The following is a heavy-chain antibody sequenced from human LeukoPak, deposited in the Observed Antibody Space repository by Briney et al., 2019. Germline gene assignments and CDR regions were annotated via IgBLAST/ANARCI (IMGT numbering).Heavy chain of an antibody. D-gene: IGHD5-12*01. V-gene: IGHV3-7*03. J-gene: IGHJ4*02. CDR1: GFTFTDYL. CDR2: IKADGSEK. Sequence: GGSLRLSCAASGFTFTDYLMTWVRQAPGKGLEWVADIKADGSEKYYVDSVKGRFTILRDNAKNSLYLQMNSLRAEDTAVYYCAKDGAWLRFDDWGQGILVTVSS. CDR3: AKDGAWLRFDD.